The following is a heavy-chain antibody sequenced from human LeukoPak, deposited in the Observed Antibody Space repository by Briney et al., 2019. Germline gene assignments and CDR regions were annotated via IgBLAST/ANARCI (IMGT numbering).Heavy chain of an antibody. J-gene: IGHJ5*02. Sequence: PSETLSLTCTVSGGSISSYYWSWIRQPPGKGLEWIGYIYYSGSTNYNPSLKGRVTISVDTSKNQFSLKLSSVTAADTAVYYCARLSIAATGNWFDPWGQGTLVTVSS. D-gene: IGHD6-13*01. CDR3: ARLSIAATGNWFDP. CDR2: IYYSGST. V-gene: IGHV4-59*01. CDR1: GGSISSYY.